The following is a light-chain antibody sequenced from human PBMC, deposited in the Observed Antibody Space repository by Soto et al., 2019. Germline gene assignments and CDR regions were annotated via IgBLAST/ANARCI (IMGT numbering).Light chain of an antibody. CDR1: SSDDGGYNS. V-gene: IGLV2-14*01. J-gene: IGLJ1*01. CDR3: SSYTGSSTYV. Sequence: QSALTQPASVSGSPGQSITISCTGTSSDDGGYNSVSWYQQHPGKAPKLVIYDVGSLPSGGSDRSSGSKSGNTASLTISWVQAEDEAEYYCSSYTGSSTYVFGAGTKVTVL. CDR2: DVG.